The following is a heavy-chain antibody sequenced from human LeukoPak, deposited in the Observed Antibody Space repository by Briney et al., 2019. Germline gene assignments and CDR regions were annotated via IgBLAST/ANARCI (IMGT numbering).Heavy chain of an antibody. CDR2: IYPGDSDT. CDR3: ASSNRIEDYYYYMDV. J-gene: IGHJ6*03. CDR1: GYSFTSYW. Sequence: GESLQISCKGSGYSFTSYWIGWARQMPGKGLEWMGIIYPGDSDTRYSPSFQGQVTISADKSISTAYLQWSSLKASDTAMYYCASSNRIEDYYYYMDVWGKGTTVTVSS. V-gene: IGHV5-51*01.